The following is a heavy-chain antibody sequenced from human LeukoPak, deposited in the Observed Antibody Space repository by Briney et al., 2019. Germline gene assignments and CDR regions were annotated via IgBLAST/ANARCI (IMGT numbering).Heavy chain of an antibody. CDR2: INWDGGST. Sequence: GGSLRLSCAASGFTFDDYAMHWVRHAPGKGLEWVSLINWDGGSTYYADSVKGRFTISRDNSKNSLYLQMNSLRAEDTALYYCAKGGASQYYYDSSGVSYYFDYWGQGTLVTVSS. CDR3: AKGGASQYYYDSSGVSYYFDY. J-gene: IGHJ4*02. CDR1: GFTFDDYA. V-gene: IGHV3-43D*03. D-gene: IGHD3-22*01.